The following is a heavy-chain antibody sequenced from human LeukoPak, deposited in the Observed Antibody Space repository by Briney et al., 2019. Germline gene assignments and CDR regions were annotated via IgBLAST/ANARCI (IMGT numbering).Heavy chain of an antibody. Sequence: GGSLRLSCAASGFTFSSYAMNWVRQAPGKGLEWVSSISSSSSYIYYADSVKGRFTISRDNAKNSLYLQMNSLRAEDTAVYYCARDGKVVGAFDIWGQGTMVTVSS. CDR1: GFTFSSYA. D-gene: IGHD1-1*01. CDR2: ISSSSSYI. CDR3: ARDGKVVGAFDI. J-gene: IGHJ3*02. V-gene: IGHV3-21*01.